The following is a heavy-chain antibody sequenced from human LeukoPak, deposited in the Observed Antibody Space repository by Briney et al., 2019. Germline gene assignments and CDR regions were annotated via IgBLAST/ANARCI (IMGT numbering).Heavy chain of an antibody. Sequence: GGSLRLSCAASGFTFNDYDMHWVRQAPGKGLEWVAGISWNSGSIDYADSVKGRFTISRDNAKNSLYLQMNSLRAEDMDLYYCAKGEDIAAPVGYWGQGTLVTVSS. D-gene: IGHD6-6*01. CDR2: ISWNSGSI. V-gene: IGHV3-9*03. CDR1: GFTFNDYD. CDR3: AKGEDIAAPVGY. J-gene: IGHJ4*02.